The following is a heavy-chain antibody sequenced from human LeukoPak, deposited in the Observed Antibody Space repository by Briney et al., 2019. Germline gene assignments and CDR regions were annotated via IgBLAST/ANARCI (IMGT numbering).Heavy chain of an antibody. CDR2: IYYSGST. CDR3: ASASKQLAYFDY. V-gene: IGHV4-59*01. J-gene: IGHJ4*02. Sequence: SETLSLTCTVSGGSISSYYWSWIRQPPGKGLEWIGYIYYSGSTNYNPSLKSRVTISVDTSKNQFSLKLSSVTAADTAVYYCASASKQLAYFDYWGQGTLVTVSS. CDR1: GGSISSYY. D-gene: IGHD6-6*01.